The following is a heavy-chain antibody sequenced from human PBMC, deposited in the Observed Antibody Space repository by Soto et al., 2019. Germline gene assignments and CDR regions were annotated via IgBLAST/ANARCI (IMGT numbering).Heavy chain of an antibody. Sequence: SATLSLTCAVHCHSIDGYYWRWIVDLPGKGLEWIGYMYNTGSTVYNPSFKSRVTISVDTSKNQFSLMLNSVTAADTAVYYCARDLWGYCGTDCYPLDVWGQGTTVS. J-gene: IGHJ6*02. V-gene: IGHV4-59*01. CDR1: CHSIDGYY. CDR2: MYNTGST. D-gene: IGHD2-21*02. CDR3: ARDLWGYCGTDCYPLDV.